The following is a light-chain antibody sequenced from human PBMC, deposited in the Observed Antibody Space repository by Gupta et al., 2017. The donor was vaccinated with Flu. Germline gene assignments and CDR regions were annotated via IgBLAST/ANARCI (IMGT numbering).Light chain of an antibody. CDR2: WAS. CDR1: QSVLYSSNNKNY. CDR3: QQDDSTPFT. J-gene: IGKJ3*01. V-gene: IGKV4-1*01. Sequence: DIVMTQSPDSLAVSLGERATINCKSSQSVLYSSNNKNYLAWYQQKPGQPPKLLIYWASTRESGVPDRFSGSGSGTDFTLTISILHAEDVAVYYCQQDDSTPFTFGHGTKVDIK.